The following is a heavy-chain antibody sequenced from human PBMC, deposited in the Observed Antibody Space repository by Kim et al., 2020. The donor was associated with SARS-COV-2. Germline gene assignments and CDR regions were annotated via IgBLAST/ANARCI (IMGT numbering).Heavy chain of an antibody. Sequence: NYNPSLKSRVTISVDTSKNQFSLKLSSVTAADTAVYYCARGYPGMGGMDVWGQGTTVTVSS. V-gene: IGHV4-34*01. J-gene: IGHJ6*02. CDR3: ARGYPGMGGMDV. D-gene: IGHD1-26*01.